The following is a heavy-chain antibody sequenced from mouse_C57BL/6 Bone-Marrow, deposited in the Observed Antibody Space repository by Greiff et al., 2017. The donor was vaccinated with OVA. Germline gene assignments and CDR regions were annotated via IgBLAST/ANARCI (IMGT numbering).Heavy chain of an antibody. D-gene: IGHD3-2*02. CDR3: ARVSSGGFAY. Sequence: VQLQQSGAELARPGASVKLSCKASGYTFTSYGISWVKQSTGQGLEWIGEIYPRSGNTYYNEKFKGKATLTADKSSSTAYMELRSLTSEDSAVYFCARVSSGGFAYWGQGTLVTVSA. V-gene: IGHV1-81*01. J-gene: IGHJ3*01. CDR1: GYTFTSYG. CDR2: IYPRSGNT.